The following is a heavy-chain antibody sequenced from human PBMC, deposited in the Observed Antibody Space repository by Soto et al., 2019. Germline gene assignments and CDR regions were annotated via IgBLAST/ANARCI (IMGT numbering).Heavy chain of an antibody. J-gene: IGHJ6*03. CDR3: AAAPGVGTGTTVYYYYYMDV. CDR2: FDPEDGET. V-gene: IGHV1-24*01. Sequence: ASVKVSCKVSGYTLTELSMHWVRQAPGKGLEWMGGFDPEDGETIYAQKFQGRVTMTEDTSTDTAYMELSSLRSEDTAVYYCAAAPGVGTGTTVYYYYYMDVWGKGTTVTVSS. D-gene: IGHD1-7*01. CDR1: GYTLTELS.